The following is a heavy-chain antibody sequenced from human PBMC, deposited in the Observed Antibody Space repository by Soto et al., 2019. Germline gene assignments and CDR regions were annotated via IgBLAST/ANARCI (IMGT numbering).Heavy chain of an antibody. V-gene: IGHV1-8*02. D-gene: IGHD5-18*01. CDR3: ARARNIGYSYGYGY. J-gene: IGHJ4*02. CDR1: GGTFSSYT. CDR2: MNPNSGNT. Sequence: ASVKVSCKASGGTFSSYTIGWVRQATGQGLEWMGWMNPNSGNTGYARKFQGRVTMTKNTSISTAYMELSSLRSEDTAVYYCARARNIGYSYGYGYWGQGTRVTVSS.